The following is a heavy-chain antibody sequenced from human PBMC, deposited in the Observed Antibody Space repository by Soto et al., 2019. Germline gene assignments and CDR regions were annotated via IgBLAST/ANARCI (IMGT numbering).Heavy chain of an antibody. D-gene: IGHD3-22*01. Sequence: GGSLRLSCAASVFTFSRYWMSWARQAPGKGLEWVANVKEDGSQKWYVDSVKGRFTISRDNAKNSLYLQMNSLRVEDTAVYYCARGDYYDVSGPFSDAFDIWGQGTTVTVSS. J-gene: IGHJ3*02. CDR3: ARGDYYDVSGPFSDAFDI. CDR1: VFTFSRYW. V-gene: IGHV3-7*04. CDR2: VKEDGSQK.